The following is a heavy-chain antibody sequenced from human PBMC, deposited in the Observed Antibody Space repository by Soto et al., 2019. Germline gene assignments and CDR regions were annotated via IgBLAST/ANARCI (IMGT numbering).Heavy chain of an antibody. CDR2: ISYDGSNK. CDR3: AKDQGLSGGNLGTG. CDR1: GFTFSSYG. V-gene: IGHV3-30*18. Sequence: QVQLVESGGGVVQPGRSLRLSCAASGFTFSSYGMHWVRQAPGKGLEWVAVISYDGSNKYYADSVKGRFTISRDNSKNTLYLQMSSLRAEDTAVYYWAKDQGLSGGNLGTGWGQGTLVTVSS. D-gene: IGHD2-21*02. J-gene: IGHJ4*02.